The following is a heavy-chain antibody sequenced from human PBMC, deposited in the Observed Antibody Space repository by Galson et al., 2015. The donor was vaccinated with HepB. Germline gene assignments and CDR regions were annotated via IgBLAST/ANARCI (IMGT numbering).Heavy chain of an antibody. V-gene: IGHV1-18*01. CDR3: ARDLSITTRCGGC. CDR2: ISGYNANT. J-gene: IGHJ4*02. D-gene: IGHD6-6*01. Sequence: SVKVSCKASGYTFINYGINWVRQAPGQGLEWMGWISGYNANTKYAQKFQGRVTMTTDTSTSTAYMELRSLRSDDTALYYCARDLSITTRCGGCWGQGTLVTVSS. CDR1: GYTFINYG.